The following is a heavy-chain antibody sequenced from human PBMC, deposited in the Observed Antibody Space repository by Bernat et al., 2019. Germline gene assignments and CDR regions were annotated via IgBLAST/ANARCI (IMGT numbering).Heavy chain of an antibody. Sequence: QVQLVESGGGLVKPGGSLRLSCAASGFTFSDYYMSWIRQAPGKGVDWVSYISSSSSYTNYAESVKGRFTIARDNAKNALYLQMNSLRDEDTAVYYCARGTSASAPYMDVWGKGTTVTVSS. J-gene: IGHJ6*03. V-gene: IGHV3-11*05. CDR1: GFTFSDYY. CDR2: ISSSSSYT. CDR3: ARGTSASAPYMDV.